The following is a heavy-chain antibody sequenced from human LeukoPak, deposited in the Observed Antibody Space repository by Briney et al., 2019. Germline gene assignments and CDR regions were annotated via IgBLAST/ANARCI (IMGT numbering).Heavy chain of an antibody. V-gene: IGHV4-39*07. Sequence: SETLSLTCTVSGGSISSSSYYWGWIRQPPGKGLEWIGEIYHSGSTNYNPSLKSRVTISVDKSKNQFSLKLSSVTAADTAVYYCARSYCSGGSCYYYYMDVWGKGTTVTVSS. CDR2: IYHSGST. J-gene: IGHJ6*03. CDR1: GGSISSSSYY. D-gene: IGHD2-15*01. CDR3: ARSYCSGGSCYYYYMDV.